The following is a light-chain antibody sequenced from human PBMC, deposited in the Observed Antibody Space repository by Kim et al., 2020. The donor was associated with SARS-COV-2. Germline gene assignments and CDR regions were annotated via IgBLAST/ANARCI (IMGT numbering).Light chain of an antibody. CDR2: DVS. CDR3: CSYAGSYTWV. Sequence: GQSVNISCTGTSSDVGVYNYVSWYQQHPGKAPKLMIYDVSKRPSGVPDRFSGSKSGNTASLTISGLQAEDEADYYCCSYAGSYTWVFGGGTQLTVL. V-gene: IGLV2-11*01. J-gene: IGLJ3*02. CDR1: SSDVGVYNY.